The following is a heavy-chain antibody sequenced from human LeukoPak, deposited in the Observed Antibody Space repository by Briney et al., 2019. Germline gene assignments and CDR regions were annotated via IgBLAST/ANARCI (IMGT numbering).Heavy chain of an antibody. J-gene: IGHJ5*02. D-gene: IGHD6-13*01. Sequence: ETLSLTCTVSGGSISSYYWSWIRQPPGKGLEWIGYIYYSGSTNYNPSLKSRVTISVDTSKNQFSLKLSSVTAADTAVYYCARDSRAAAANNWFDPWGQGTLVTVSS. CDR3: ARDSRAAAANNWFDP. V-gene: IGHV4-59*01. CDR2: IYYSGST. CDR1: GGSISSYY.